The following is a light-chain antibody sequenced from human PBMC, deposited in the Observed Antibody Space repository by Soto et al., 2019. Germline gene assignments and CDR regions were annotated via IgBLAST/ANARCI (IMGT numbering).Light chain of an antibody. V-gene: IGKV1-5*03. CDR2: KAS. CDR1: QSISSW. J-gene: IGKJ1*01. Sequence: DIQMTQSTSTLSASVGDRVTITCLASQSISSWLAWYQQKPGKAPKLLIYKASSLESGVPSRFSGSGSGTEFTLTISSLQPDDFATYYCQQYNSYSWTFGQGTKVAIK. CDR3: QQYNSYSWT.